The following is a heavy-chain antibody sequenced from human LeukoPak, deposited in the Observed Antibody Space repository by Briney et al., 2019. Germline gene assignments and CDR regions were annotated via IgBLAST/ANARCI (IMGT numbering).Heavy chain of an antibody. CDR2: INPNSGGT. D-gene: IGHD5-12*01. Sequence: GASVKVSCKASGYTFTGYYMHWVRQAPGQGLEWMGWINPNSGGTNYAQKFQGRVTMTRDTSISTAYMELSSLTSEDTAMYYCASSRGYDVGGYFDYWGQGTLVTVSS. CDR3: ASSRGYDVGGYFDY. CDR1: GYTFTGYY. J-gene: IGHJ4*02. V-gene: IGHV1-2*02.